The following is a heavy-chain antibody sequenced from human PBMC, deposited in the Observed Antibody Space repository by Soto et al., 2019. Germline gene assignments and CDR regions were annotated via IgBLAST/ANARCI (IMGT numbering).Heavy chain of an antibody. J-gene: IGHJ4*02. V-gene: IGHV3-23*01. CDR2: IDGSGGST. D-gene: IGHD3-10*01. CDR1: GLTFRNYG. Sequence: EVQLLESGGRLVQPGGSLRLSCAASGLTFRNYGMTWVHQAPGKGLEWVSGIDGSGGSTFYADSVKGRFTISRDNSKNTLYLQMNSLRAEDTAMYYCAKTRETLRGVFSDYWGQGTLVTVSS. CDR3: AKTRETLRGVFSDY.